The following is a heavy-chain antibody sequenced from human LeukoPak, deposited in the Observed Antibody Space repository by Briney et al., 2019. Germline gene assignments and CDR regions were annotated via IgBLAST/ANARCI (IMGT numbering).Heavy chain of an antibody. V-gene: IGHV3-30*18. CDR1: GFSFSSYG. D-gene: IGHD3-22*01. CDR2: ISYDGSNK. J-gene: IGHJ4*02. Sequence: GGSLRLSCAAPGFSFSSYGMHWVRQAPGKGLEWVAVISYDGSNKYYADSVKGRFTISRDNSKNTLYLQMNSLRAEDTAVYYCAKDWSMIVVVTDYWGQGTLVTVSS. CDR3: AKDWSMIVVVTDY.